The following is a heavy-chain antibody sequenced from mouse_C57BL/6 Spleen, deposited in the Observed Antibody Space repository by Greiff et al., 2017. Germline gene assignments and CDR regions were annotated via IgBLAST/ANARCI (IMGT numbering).Heavy chain of an antibody. CDR2: IAPNSGGT. D-gene: IGHD2-13*01. Sequence: VQLQQSGAELVKPGASVKLSCKASGYTFTSYWMHWVKQRPGRGLEWIGRIAPNSGGTKYNEKFKSKATMTVEKTSSTAYMQLSSLTSEDSAVYKCAREEYNMVNETFGYWGQGTTVTVS. CDR1: GYTFTSYW. CDR3: AREEYNMVNETFGY. V-gene: IGHV1-72*01. J-gene: IGHJ2*01.